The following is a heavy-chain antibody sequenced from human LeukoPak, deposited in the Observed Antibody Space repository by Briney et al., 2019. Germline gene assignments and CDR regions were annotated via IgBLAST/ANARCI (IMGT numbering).Heavy chain of an antibody. CDR1: GFTFSTYA. CDR3: AKDELRGVVAPTTPDYFDY. CDR2: ISGSGGST. J-gene: IGHJ4*02. D-gene: IGHD2-15*01. V-gene: IGHV3-23*01. Sequence: GGSLRLSCAASGFTFSTYAMSWVRQAPGKGLEWVSAISGSGGSTYYADPVKGRFTISGDNSKNTPYLQMNSLRAEDTAVYYCAKDELRGVVAPTTPDYFDYWGQGTLVTVSS.